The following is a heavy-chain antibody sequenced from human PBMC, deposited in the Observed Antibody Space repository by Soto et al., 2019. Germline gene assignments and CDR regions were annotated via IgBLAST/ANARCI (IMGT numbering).Heavy chain of an antibody. CDR1: GFNFIRKY. CDR3: ARGLYDAGSFYFAF. V-gene: IGHV3-53*01. J-gene: IGHJ4*02. Sequence: EVQLVESGGGLIQPGGSLRLSCAASGFNFIRKYMIWVRQAPGKGLEWVSILYSGGTTYYADSVKGRFTISRDTSENTLYIPMNSLRAEYTAVYYCARGLYDAGSFYFAFWAQGTLVTVSS. CDR2: LYSGGTT. D-gene: IGHD3-10*01.